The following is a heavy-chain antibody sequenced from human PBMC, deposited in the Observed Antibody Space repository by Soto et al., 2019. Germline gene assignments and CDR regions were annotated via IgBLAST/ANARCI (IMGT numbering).Heavy chain of an antibody. V-gene: IGHV3-30*18. D-gene: IGHD2-15*01. J-gene: IGHJ6*02. Sequence: QLQLVESGGGVVQPGRSLSLSCAGSGFTFSSYYIYWVRQAPGKGLEWVAGVSFDGSKEYYADSVKGRINVFRDNRKYTVDLAAHSLRTGDTAAYYCAKVRCSGSPWCRGSTVTVS. CDR3: AKVRCSGSP. CDR1: GFTFSSYY. CDR2: VSFDGSKE.